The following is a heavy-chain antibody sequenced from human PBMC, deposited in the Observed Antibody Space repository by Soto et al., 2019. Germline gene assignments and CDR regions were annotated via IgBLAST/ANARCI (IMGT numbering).Heavy chain of an antibody. V-gene: IGHV4-39*01. CDR3: ARAVGDPLYYLDY. D-gene: IGHD6-19*01. CDR2: IYYSGST. CDR1: GGSISSSSYY. Sequence: SETLSLTCTVSGGSISSSSYYWGWIRQPPGKGLEWIGSIYYSGSTYYNPSLKSRVTISVDTSKNQFSLRLSSVTAADTAVYYCARAVGDPLYYLDYWGQGTLVTVSS. J-gene: IGHJ4*02.